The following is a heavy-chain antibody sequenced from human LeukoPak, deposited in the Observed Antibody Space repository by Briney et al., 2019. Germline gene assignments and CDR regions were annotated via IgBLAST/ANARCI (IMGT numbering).Heavy chain of an antibody. V-gene: IGHV1-8*03. CDR3: ARTIVVVPATKIWFDP. CDR2: MNPNSGNT. Sequence: VKVSCKASGYTFTNYDINWVRQATGQGLEWMGWMNPNSGNTGYAQKFQGRVTITRDTSISTAYMELSSLRSEDTAVYYCARTIVVVPATKIWFDPWGQGTLVTVSS. J-gene: IGHJ5*02. D-gene: IGHD2-2*01. CDR1: GYTFTNYD.